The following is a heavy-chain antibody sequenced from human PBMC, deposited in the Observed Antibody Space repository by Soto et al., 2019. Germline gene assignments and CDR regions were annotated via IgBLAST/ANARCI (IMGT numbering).Heavy chain of an antibody. CDR3: ASGSGVAADYDWFDP. J-gene: IGHJ5*02. CDR2: IYYSGST. Sequence: SETLSLTCTVSAGSISRGDYYWSWIRQPQGKGREGFGYIYYSGSTYYNPSLKRRVTISVDTSKNQFALKLSSVTAADTAVYYCASGSGVAADYDWFDPWGQGTLVTVSS. V-gene: IGHV4-30-4*01. D-gene: IGHD2-15*01. CDR1: AGSISRGDYY.